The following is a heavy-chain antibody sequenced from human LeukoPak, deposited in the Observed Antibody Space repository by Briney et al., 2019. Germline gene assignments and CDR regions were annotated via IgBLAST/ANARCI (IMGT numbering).Heavy chain of an antibody. CDR1: GFTFRNYV. Sequence: GGSLGLSCAASGFTFRNYVIHWVRQAPGKGLEWVAVTSSDLNVKLYADSVKGRFTISRDNAKNSLYLQMNSLRAEDTAVHYCALPPRDYWGQGTVVTVSS. CDR2: TSSDLNVK. J-gene: IGHJ4*02. CDR3: ALPPRDY. V-gene: IGHV3-30-3*01.